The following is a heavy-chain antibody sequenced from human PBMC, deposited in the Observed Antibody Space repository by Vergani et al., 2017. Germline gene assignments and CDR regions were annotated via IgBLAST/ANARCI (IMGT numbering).Heavy chain of an antibody. CDR2: IRYDGSNK. CDR3: AKDFLWGYCSGGSCYGNYFDY. CDR1: GFTFSSYG. J-gene: IGHJ4*02. D-gene: IGHD2-15*01. V-gene: IGHV3-30*02. Sequence: QVQLVESGGGVVQPGGSLRLSCAASGFTFSSYGMHWVRQAPGKGLEWVAFIRYDGSNKYYADSVKGRFTISRDNSKNTLYLQMNSLRAEDTAVYYCAKDFLWGYCSGGSCYGNYFDYWGQGTLVTVSS.